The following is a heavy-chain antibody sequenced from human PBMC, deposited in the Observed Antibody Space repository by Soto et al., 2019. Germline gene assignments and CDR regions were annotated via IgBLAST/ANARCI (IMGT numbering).Heavy chain of an antibody. J-gene: IGHJ1*01. CDR1: GFTFSSYA. CDR3: ADVGPIDYGGNAEYFQH. V-gene: IGHV3-23*01. D-gene: IGHD4-17*01. Sequence: GGSLRLSCAASGFTFSSYAMSWVRQAPGKGLEWVSAISGSGGSTYYADSVKGRFTISRDNSKNTLYLQMNSLRAEDTAVYYCADVGPIDYGGNAEYFQHWGQGTLVTVSS. CDR2: ISGSGGST.